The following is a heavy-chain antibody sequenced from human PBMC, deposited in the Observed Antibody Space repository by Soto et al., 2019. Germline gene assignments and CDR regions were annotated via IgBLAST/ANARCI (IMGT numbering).Heavy chain of an antibody. Sequence: SETLSLTCAVYGGSFSGYYWSWIRQPPGKGLEWIGEINHSGSTNYNPSLKSRVTISVDTSKNQFSLKLSSVTAADTAVYYCARGYRGSSWYGKPLDVWGQGTTVTVSS. D-gene: IGHD6-13*01. CDR1: GGSFSGYY. V-gene: IGHV4-34*01. CDR3: ARGYRGSSWYGKPLDV. CDR2: INHSGST. J-gene: IGHJ6*02.